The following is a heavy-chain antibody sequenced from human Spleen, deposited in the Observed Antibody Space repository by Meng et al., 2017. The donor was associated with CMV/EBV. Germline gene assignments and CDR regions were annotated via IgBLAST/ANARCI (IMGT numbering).Heavy chain of an antibody. CDR2: ISGSGGST. CDR3: AKSAQWDSQQMGLNY. D-gene: IGHD1-26*01. Sequence: GGSLRLSCAASGFTFSSYAMSWVRQAPGKGLEWVSAISGSGGSTYYADSVKGRFTISRDNSKNTLSLQMNSLRPEDTAIYYCAKSAQWDSQQMGLNYWGQGTLVTVSS. V-gene: IGHV3-23*01. CDR1: GFTFSSYA. J-gene: IGHJ4*02.